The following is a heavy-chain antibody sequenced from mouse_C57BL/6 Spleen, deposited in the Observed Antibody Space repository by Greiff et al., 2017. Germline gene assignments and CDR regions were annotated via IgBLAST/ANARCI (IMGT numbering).Heavy chain of an antibody. Sequence: QVQLQQPGAELVRPGSSVKLSCKASGYTFTSYWMHWVKQRPIQGLEWIGNIDPSDSETHSNQKFKDKATLTVDKSSSTAYMQLSSLTSEDSAVYYCARGGGYDADYWGQGTTLTVSS. J-gene: IGHJ2*01. CDR3: ARGGGYDADY. CDR1: GYTFTSYW. CDR2: IDPSDSET. V-gene: IGHV1-52*01. D-gene: IGHD2-2*01.